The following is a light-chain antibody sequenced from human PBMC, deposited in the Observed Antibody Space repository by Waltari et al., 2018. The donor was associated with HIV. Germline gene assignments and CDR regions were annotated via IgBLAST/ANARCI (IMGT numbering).Light chain of an antibody. J-gene: IGLJ3*02. CDR2: DTS. CDR1: TRAVTRRPS. CDR3: LLSYSGTRPWV. V-gene: IGLV7-46*01. Sequence: QAVVTQEPSLTVPPGGPVTLTCASSTRAVTRRPSPYWFQQKPGQAPRTLIFDTSNKHSWTPARFSGSLLGGKAALTLSGAQPEDEAEYYCLLSYSGTRPWVFGGGTKLTVL.